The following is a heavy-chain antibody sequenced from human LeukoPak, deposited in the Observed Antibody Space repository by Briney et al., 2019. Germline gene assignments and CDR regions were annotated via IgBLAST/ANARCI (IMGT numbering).Heavy chain of an antibody. V-gene: IGHV3-11*01. CDR3: ARDLELGY. CDR2: ISNGGNTI. D-gene: IGHD1-26*01. J-gene: IGHJ4*02. Sequence: GGSLRLSCAASGFTFSDYYMSWIRQAPGEGLEWIAYISNGGNTIQYADSVKGRFTISRDDAKNSLFLQMNSLRAEDTAIYYCARDLELGYWGQGTLVTVSS. CDR1: GFTFSDYY.